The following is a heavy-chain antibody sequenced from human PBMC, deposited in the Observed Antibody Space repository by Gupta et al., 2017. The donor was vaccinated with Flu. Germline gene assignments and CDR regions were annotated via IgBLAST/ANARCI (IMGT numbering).Heavy chain of an antibody. CDR1: GFNYRDSW. D-gene: IGHD1-26*01. CDR2: IKQDGSEI. J-gene: IGHJ6*03. V-gene: IGHV3-7*01. CDR3: ARDARGWSYNYVYFYYMDV. Sequence: EVQLVESGGGLVQPGGSLRLSCAVSGFNYRDSWMNWVRQAPGKGLEWVANIKQDGSEIHYVDSVKGRFTISRDNAKNSLYLQMNSLRAEDTAVYFCARDARGWSYNYVYFYYMDVWGKGTTVTVSS.